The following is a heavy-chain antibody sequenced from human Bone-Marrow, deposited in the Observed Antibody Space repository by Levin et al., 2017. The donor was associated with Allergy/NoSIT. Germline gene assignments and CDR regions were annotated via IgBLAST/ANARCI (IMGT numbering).Heavy chain of an antibody. D-gene: IGHD3-10*01. CDR2: INWGGTSN. CDR3: ARDPFAYNFGSWSYLDY. V-gene: IGHV3-74*01. Sequence: GESLKISCAASGFAFSNYWMHWVRQAPGKGLVWVSRINWGGTSNTSADSVRGRFTISRDNAKNTLYPQKNSLRAADTAVYYCARDPFAYNFGSWSYLDYWGQGTLVSVSS. J-gene: IGHJ4*02. CDR1: GFAFSNYW.